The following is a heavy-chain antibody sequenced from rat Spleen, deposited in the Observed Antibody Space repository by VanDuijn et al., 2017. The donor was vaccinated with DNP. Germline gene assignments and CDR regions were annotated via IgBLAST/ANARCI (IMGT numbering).Heavy chain of an antibody. D-gene: IGHD3-1*01. CDR3: TRDPRLSPPFDY. CDR2: ITNTGDST. Sequence: EVQLVESGGGLVQPGRSLKLSCVASGFTFNDYYMAWVRQAPGKGLEWVASITNTGDSTYYSDSVRGRFSLSRDNAQSTLYLQVNSLRSGDTATYYCTRDPRLSPPFDYWGQGVMVTVSS. CDR1: GFTFNDYY. J-gene: IGHJ2*01. V-gene: IGHV5-31*01.